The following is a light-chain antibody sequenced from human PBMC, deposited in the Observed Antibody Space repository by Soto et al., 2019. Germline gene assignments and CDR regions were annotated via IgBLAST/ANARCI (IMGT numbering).Light chain of an antibody. J-gene: IGLJ2*01. Sequence: QSALTQPASVSGSPGQSITISCTGTSSDVCGYNYVSWYQQHPNKAPKHMIYEVSNRPSGFSNRFSCSKSGNTASLTIAGLQAEDQADYYCSSYTSGGTLVFGGGTKLTVL. V-gene: IGLV2-14*01. CDR1: SSDVCGYNY. CDR2: EVS. CDR3: SSYTSGGTLV.